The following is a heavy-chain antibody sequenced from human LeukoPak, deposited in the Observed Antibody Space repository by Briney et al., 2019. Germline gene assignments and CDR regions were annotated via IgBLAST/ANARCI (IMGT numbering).Heavy chain of an antibody. CDR1: GGTFSSYA. Sequence: ASVKVSCKASGGTFSSYAISWVRQAPGQGLEWMGRIIPIFGTATYAQKFQGRVTITTDESTSTAYMELSSLRSEDTAVYYCAREERYFDSSGYYFQHWGQGTLVTVSS. CDR2: IIPIFGTA. D-gene: IGHD3-22*01. J-gene: IGHJ1*01. V-gene: IGHV1-69*05. CDR3: AREERYFDSSGYYFQH.